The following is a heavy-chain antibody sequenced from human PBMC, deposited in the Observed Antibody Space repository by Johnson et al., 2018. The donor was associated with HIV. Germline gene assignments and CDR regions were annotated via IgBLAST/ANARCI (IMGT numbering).Heavy chain of an antibody. V-gene: IGHV3-9*01. Sequence: QLVESGGGVVQPGGSLRLSCAASGFTFDDYAMHWVRQAPGKGLEWVSGISWNSGSIGYADSVKGRFTISRDNSKNTLYLQMNSLRAEDTAVYYCAKATTGSDAFDIWGQGTMVTVSS. J-gene: IGHJ3*02. CDR3: AKATTGSDAFDI. CDR1: GFTFDDYA. CDR2: ISWNSGSI. D-gene: IGHD1-1*01.